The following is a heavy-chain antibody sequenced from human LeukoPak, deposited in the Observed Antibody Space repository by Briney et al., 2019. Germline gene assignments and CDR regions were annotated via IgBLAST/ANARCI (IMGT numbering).Heavy chain of an antibody. CDR2: ISYDGSNK. CDR1: GFTFSSYG. J-gene: IGHJ4*02. V-gene: IGHV3-30*18. D-gene: IGHD4-17*01. Sequence: PGGSLRLSCAASGFTFSSYGMHWVRQAPGKGLEWVAVISYDGSNKYYADSVKGRFTISRDNAKNTLYLQMNSLRADDTAVYYCAKGGATVIDYWGQGTLVTVSS. CDR3: AKGGATVIDY.